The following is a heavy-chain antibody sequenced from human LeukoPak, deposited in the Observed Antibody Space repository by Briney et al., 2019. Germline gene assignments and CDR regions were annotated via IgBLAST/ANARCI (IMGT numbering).Heavy chain of an antibody. V-gene: IGHV3-21*01. D-gene: IGHD1-14*01. CDR3: TRYNNDHFDY. J-gene: IGHJ4*02. CDR1: GFTFSSYS. Sequence: GGSLRLSCAASGFTFSSYSMNWVRQAPGKGLEWVSSISSSSSYIYYADSVKGRFTISRDNSKNTMSVQMDELRAEDTAVYYCTRYNNDHFDYWGQGTLVTVSS. CDR2: ISSSSSYI.